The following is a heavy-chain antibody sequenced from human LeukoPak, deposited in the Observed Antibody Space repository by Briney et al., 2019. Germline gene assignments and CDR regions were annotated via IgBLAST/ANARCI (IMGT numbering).Heavy chain of an antibody. CDR1: GGTFSSHA. CDR2: IIPIFGIA. V-gene: IGHV1-69*04. CDR3: ARETVTTDYYYGMDV. Sequence: GASVKVSCKASGGTFSSHAISWVRQAPGQGLEWMGRIIPIFGIANYAQKFQGRVTITADKSTSTAYMELSSLRSEDTAVYYCARETVTTDYYYGMDVWGQGTTVTVSS. D-gene: IGHD4-17*01. J-gene: IGHJ6*02.